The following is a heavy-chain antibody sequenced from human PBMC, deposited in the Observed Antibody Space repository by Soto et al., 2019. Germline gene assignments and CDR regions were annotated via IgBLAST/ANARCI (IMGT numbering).Heavy chain of an antibody. Sequence: QVQLVESGGGVVQPGRSLRLSCAASGFTFSSYGMHWVRQAPGKGLEWVAVIWYDGSNKYYADSVKGRFTISRDNSKNTLYLQMNSLRAEDTAVYYCAREGVLDYGGNSAFDIWGQGTMVTVSS. J-gene: IGHJ3*02. CDR3: AREGVLDYGGNSAFDI. CDR1: GFTFSSYG. D-gene: IGHD4-17*01. V-gene: IGHV3-33*01. CDR2: IWYDGSNK.